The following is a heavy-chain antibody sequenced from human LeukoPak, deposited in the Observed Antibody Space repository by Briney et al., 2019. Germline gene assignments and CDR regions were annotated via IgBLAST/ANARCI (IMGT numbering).Heavy chain of an antibody. V-gene: IGHV4-61*02. J-gene: IGHJ4*02. CDR3: ARDRSGSYDY. Sequence: SETLSLTCTVSGGSISSGSYYWTWIRQPAGKGLEWIGRIYTSGSTNYNPSLKSRVTISVDTSKNQFSLQLSSVTAADTAVYYCARDRSGSYDYWGQGTLVTVSS. D-gene: IGHD3-3*01. CDR2: IYTSGST. CDR1: GGSISSGSYY.